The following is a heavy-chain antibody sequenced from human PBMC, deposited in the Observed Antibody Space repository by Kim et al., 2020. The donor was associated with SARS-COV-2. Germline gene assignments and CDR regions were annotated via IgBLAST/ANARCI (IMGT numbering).Heavy chain of an antibody. CDR3: ARDPVYGDYLSDGDYYYGMDV. CDR1: GFTFSSYS. Sequence: GGSLRLSCAASGFTFSSYSMNWVRQAPGKGLEWVSSISSSSSYIYYADSVKGRFTISRDNAKNSLYLQMNSLRAEDTAVYYCARDPVYGDYLSDGDYYYGMDVWGQGTTVTVSS. J-gene: IGHJ6*02. V-gene: IGHV3-21*01. CDR2: ISSSSSYI. D-gene: IGHD4-17*01.